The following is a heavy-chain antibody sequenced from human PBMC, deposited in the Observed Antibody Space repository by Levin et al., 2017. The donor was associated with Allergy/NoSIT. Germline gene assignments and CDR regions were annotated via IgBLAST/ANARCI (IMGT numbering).Heavy chain of an antibody. CDR2: MNPNSGNT. D-gene: IGHD3-10*01. J-gene: IGHJ6*02. CDR3: ARGMRGYYGMDV. Sequence: GESLKISCKASGYTFTSYDINWVRQATGQGLEWMGWMNPNSGNTGYAQKFQGRVTMTRNTSISTAYMELSSLRSEDTAVDYCARGMRGYYGMDVWGQGTTVTVSS. V-gene: IGHV1-8*01. CDR1: GYTFTSYD.